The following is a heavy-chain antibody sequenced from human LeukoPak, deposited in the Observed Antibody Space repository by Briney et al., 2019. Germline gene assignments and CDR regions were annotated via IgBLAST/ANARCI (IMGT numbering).Heavy chain of an antibody. Sequence: GGSLRLSCAASGFTFSGYWMHWVRQAPGKGLEWVAYLKQDGSEKHFADSVKGRFTISRDNAENSLYLQMNSLRAEDTAMYYCARGTIAAPGTDYWGQGTLVTVSS. J-gene: IGHJ4*02. V-gene: IGHV3-7*01. CDR3: ARGTIAAPGTDY. D-gene: IGHD6-13*01. CDR1: GFTFSGYW. CDR2: LKQDGSEK.